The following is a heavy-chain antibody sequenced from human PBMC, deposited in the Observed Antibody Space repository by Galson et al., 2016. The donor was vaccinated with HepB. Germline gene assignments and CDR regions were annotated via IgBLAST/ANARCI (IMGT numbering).Heavy chain of an antibody. Sequence: SLRLSCAASGFIFSSFSMHWVRQAPGTGLQWVAVVSYDETKTYYADSVKGRFTISRDIPKNTVYLEMNSLRVEDTAVYSCARGEKWGLYEIDHWGQGTLVTVSS. CDR2: VSYDETKT. CDR3: ARGEKWGLYEIDH. CDR1: GFIFSSFS. D-gene: IGHD1-26*01. V-gene: IGHV3-30-3*01. J-gene: IGHJ4*02.